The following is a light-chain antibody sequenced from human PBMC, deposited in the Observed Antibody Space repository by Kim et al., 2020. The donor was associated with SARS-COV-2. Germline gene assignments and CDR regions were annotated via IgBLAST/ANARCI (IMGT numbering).Light chain of an antibody. V-gene: IGLV1-40*01. CDR3: QSYDSSLSGSV. J-gene: IGLJ3*02. Sequence: YEVHWYRQLPGTAPKLLIYGNSNPPSGVPDRFSASKSGTSASLAITGLRADDEADYYCQSYDSSLSGSVFGGGTQLTVL. CDR1: YE. CDR2: GNS.